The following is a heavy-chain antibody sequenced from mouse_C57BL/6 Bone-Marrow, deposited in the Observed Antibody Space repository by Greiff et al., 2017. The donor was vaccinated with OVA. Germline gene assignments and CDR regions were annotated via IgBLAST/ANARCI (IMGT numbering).Heavy chain of an antibody. CDR1: GFSLTSYG. J-gene: IGHJ1*03. Sequence: VKLVESGPGLVQPSQSLSITCTVSGFSLTSYGVHWVRQSPGKGLEWLGVIWSGGSTDYNAAFISRLSISKDNSKSQVFFKMNSRQADDTAIYYCASWYFDVWGTGTTVTVSS. CDR2: IWSGGST. CDR3: ASWYFDV. V-gene: IGHV2-2*01.